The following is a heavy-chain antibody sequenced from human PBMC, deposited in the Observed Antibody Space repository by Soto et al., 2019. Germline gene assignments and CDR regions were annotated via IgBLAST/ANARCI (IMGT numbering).Heavy chain of an antibody. CDR1: GGSISGGDYY. V-gene: IGHV4-30-4*01. D-gene: IGHD1-7*01. CDR3: IGNNWNYSPISGYYYYGMDV. J-gene: IGHJ6*02. CDR2: IYYSGST. Sequence: SETLSLTCTVSGGSISGGDYYWSWIRQPPGKGLEWIGYIYYSGSTYYNPSLKSRVTISVDTSKNQFSLKLSSVTAADTAVYYCIGNNWNYSPISGYYYYGMDVWGQGTTVTVSS.